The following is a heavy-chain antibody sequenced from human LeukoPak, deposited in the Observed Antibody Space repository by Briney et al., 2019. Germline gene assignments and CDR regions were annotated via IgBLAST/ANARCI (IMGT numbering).Heavy chain of an antibody. J-gene: IGHJ4*02. D-gene: IGHD2-15*01. CDR3: ARAFTICSGGSCYPYFDY. Sequence: SETLSLTCAVYGGSFSGYYWSWIRQPPGKGLEWIGEINHSGSTNYNPSLKSRVTISADTSKNQFSLKLSSVTAADTAVYYCARAFTICSGGSCYPYFDYWGQGTLVTVSS. CDR2: INHSGST. CDR1: GGSFSGYY. V-gene: IGHV4-34*01.